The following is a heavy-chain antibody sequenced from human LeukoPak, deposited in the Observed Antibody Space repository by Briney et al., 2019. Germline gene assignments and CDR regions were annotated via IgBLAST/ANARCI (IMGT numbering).Heavy chain of an antibody. J-gene: IGHJ4*02. D-gene: IGHD3-10*01. Sequence: TGGSLRLSCAASGFSFSRYAMNWVRQAPGKGLEWVSLISSTGTYTYYADSVKGRFTISRDNAKNSLILYMSNLRVEDTAVYYCAREMSGSGMTYWGQGTQATVSS. CDR3: AREMSGSGMTY. CDR2: ISSTGTYT. V-gene: IGHV3-21*01. CDR1: GFSFSRYA.